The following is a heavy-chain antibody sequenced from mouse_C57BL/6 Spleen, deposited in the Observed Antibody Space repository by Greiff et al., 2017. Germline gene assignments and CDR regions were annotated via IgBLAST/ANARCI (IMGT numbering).Heavy chain of an antibody. CDR3: ARGLLRLAWFAY. V-gene: IGHV1-80*01. Sequence: QVQLQQSGAELVKPGASVKISCKASGYAFSSYWMNWVKQRPGKGLEWIGQIYPGDGDTNYNGKFKGKATLTADKSSSTAYMQLSSLTSEDSAVYFCARGLLRLAWFAYWGQGTLVTVSA. D-gene: IGHD1-2*01. J-gene: IGHJ3*01. CDR2: IYPGDGDT. CDR1: GYAFSSYW.